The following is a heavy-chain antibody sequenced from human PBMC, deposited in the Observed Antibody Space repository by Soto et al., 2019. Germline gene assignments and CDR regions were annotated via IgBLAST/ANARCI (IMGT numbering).Heavy chain of an antibody. CDR1: GGSISSSSYY. Sequence: QLLESGPGLVKPSETLSLTCTVSGGSISSSSYYWGWIRQPPGKGLEWIGSIYYSGSTYYNPSLKSRVTISVDTSKNQFSLKLSSVTAADTAVYYCARRAGLYYYYMDVWGKGTTVTVSS. CDR3: ARRAGLYYYYMDV. J-gene: IGHJ6*03. CDR2: IYYSGST. V-gene: IGHV4-39*01.